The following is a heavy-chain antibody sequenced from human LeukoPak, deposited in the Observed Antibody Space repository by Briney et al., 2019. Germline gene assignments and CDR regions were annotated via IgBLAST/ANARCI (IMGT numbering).Heavy chain of an antibody. J-gene: IGHJ4*02. CDR3: ARDYGPFGGYFDY. Sequence: ASVKVSCKASGYTFTDYYMHWVRQAPGQGLEWMGWINPNSGGTNYAQKLQGRVTMTTDTSTSTAYMELRSLRSDDTAVYYCARDYGPFGGYFDYWGQGTLVTVSS. V-gene: IGHV1-2*02. CDR1: GYTFTDYY. D-gene: IGHD3-16*01. CDR2: INPNSGGT.